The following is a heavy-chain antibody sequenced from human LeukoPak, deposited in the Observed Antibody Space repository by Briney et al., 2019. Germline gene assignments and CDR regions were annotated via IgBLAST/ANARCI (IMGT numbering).Heavy chain of an antibody. V-gene: IGHV3-30*04. J-gene: IGHJ4*02. CDR3: GRGVVRGEVWFRGYFDY. Sequence: PGGSLRLSCAASGFTFSGYAMHWVRQAPGKGLEWVAVILYDGSNKYYADSVKGRFTISRDNSKNTLYLQMNSLRAEDTAVYYCGRGVVRGEVWFRGYFDYWGQGTLVTVSS. CDR2: ILYDGSNK. D-gene: IGHD3-16*02. CDR1: GFTFSGYA.